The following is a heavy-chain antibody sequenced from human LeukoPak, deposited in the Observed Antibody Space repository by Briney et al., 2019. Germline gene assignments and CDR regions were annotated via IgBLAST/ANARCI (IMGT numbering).Heavy chain of an antibody. V-gene: IGHV3-9*01. CDR1: GFTFDDYA. CDR3: ARIGAKYSSGWYYFDY. Sequence: PGRSLRLSCAASGFTFDDYAMHWVRQAPGKGLEWVSGISWNSGSIGYADSVKGRFTISRDNAKNSLYLQMNSLRAEDTALYYCARIGAKYSSGWYYFDYWGQGTLVTVSS. J-gene: IGHJ4*02. D-gene: IGHD6-19*01. CDR2: ISWNSGSI.